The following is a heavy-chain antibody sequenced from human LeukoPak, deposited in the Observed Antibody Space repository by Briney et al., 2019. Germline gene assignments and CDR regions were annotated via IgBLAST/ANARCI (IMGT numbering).Heavy chain of an antibody. CDR2: ISSTSSHI. CDR1: GFTFSSYS. Sequence: PGGSLRLSCAGSGFTFSSYSMSWVRQAPGKGLECVSSISSTSSHIYDADSVTGRFSISRDNPRNSLSLQMNSLRVEDTAVYYCARGAGVGSYVPFDLWGQGTRVTVSS. V-gene: IGHV3-21*01. CDR3: ARGAGVGSYVPFDL. D-gene: IGHD3-16*01. J-gene: IGHJ4*02.